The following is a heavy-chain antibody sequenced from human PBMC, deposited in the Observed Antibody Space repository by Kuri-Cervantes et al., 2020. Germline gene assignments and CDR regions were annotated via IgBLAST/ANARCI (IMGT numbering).Heavy chain of an antibody. J-gene: IGHJ4*02. V-gene: IGHV3-23*01. Sequence: GESLKISCAASGFTFSSYAMSWVRQAPGKGLEWVSVISDSGANKYYADSVKGRFTTSRDNAKNSLYLQMSSLRAEDTAVYYCARDGPHYGDYEVLWGQGTLVTVSS. CDR2: ISDSGANK. D-gene: IGHD4-17*01. CDR1: GFTFSSYA. CDR3: ARDGPHYGDYEVL.